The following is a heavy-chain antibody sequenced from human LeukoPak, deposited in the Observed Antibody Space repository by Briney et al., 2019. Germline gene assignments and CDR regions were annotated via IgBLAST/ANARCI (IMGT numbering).Heavy chain of an antibody. CDR3: ARSAYSSSWYVDY. D-gene: IGHD6-13*01. CDR2: ISSSSSYI. J-gene: IGHJ4*02. V-gene: IGHV3-21*01. CDR1: GFTFSSYS. Sequence: PGGSLRLSCAASGFTFSSYSMNWVRQAPGKGLEWVSSISSSSSYIYYADSVKGRFTISRDNAKNSLYLQRNSLRAEDTAVYYCARSAYSSSWYVDYWGQGTLVTVSS.